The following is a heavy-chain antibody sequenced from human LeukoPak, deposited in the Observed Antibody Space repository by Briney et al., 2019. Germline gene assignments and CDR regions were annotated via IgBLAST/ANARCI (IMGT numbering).Heavy chain of an antibody. CDR2: IYYSGST. Sequence: PSETLSLTCTLSGGSIKSSDYYWPWLRQSPGKGLEWIGTIYYSGSTYYNTSLKSRLTFSVDTSNNHFSLSLASVTASDTGLYFCARQGNRSPFDPWGQGILVTVPS. J-gene: IGHJ5*02. CDR1: GGSIKSSDYY. CDR3: ARQGNRSPFDP. V-gene: IGHV4-39*01.